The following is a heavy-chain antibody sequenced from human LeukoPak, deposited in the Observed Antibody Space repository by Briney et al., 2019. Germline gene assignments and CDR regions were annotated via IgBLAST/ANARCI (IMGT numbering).Heavy chain of an antibody. CDR2: IIPIFGTA. CDR3: ARAYCGGDCYPPIDYYCYMDV. Sequence: SVKVSCKASGGTFSSYAISWVRQAPGQGLEWMGGIIPIFGTANYAQKFQGRVTITTDESTSTAYMELSSLRSEDTAVYYCARAYCGGDCYPPIDYYCYMDVWGKGTTVTVSS. V-gene: IGHV1-69*05. J-gene: IGHJ6*03. D-gene: IGHD2-21*02. CDR1: GGTFSSYA.